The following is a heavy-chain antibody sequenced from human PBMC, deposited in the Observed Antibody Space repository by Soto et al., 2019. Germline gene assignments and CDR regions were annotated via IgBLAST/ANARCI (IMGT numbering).Heavy chain of an antibody. D-gene: IGHD3-10*01. V-gene: IGHV3-23*01. CDR2: ISGSGGST. Sequence: GGSLRLSCAASGFTFSSYAMSWVRQAPGKGLEWVSAISGSGGSTYYADSVKGRFTISRDNSKNTLYLQMNSLRAEDTAVYYCANGVGFGELIFDYWGQGTLVTVSS. CDR3: ANGVGFGELIFDY. CDR1: GFTFSSYA. J-gene: IGHJ4*02.